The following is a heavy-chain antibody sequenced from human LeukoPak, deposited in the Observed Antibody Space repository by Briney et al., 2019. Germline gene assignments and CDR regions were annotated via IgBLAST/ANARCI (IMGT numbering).Heavy chain of an antibody. CDR1: GFTFSSYA. CDR3: AKVSTTFGVVTEIGY. CDR2: ISGSGGST. D-gene: IGHD3-3*01. Sequence: PGGSLRLSCAASGFTFSSYAMSWVRQAPGKRLEWVSAISGSGGSTYYADSVKGRFTISRDNSKNTLYLQMNSLRAEDTAVYYCAKVSTTFGVVTEIGYWGQGTLVTVSS. J-gene: IGHJ4*02. V-gene: IGHV3-23*01.